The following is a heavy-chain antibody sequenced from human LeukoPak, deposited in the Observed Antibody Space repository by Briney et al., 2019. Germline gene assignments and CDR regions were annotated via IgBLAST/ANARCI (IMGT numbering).Heavy chain of an antibody. J-gene: IGHJ4*02. CDR1: GFILSSYG. D-gene: IGHD3-22*01. Sequence: GGSLRLSCAASGFILSSYGMHWVRQAPGKGLEWVAVIWYDGSDKYYADSVKGRFTIFRENSKNTLYLQMNSLRAEDTAVYYCARDLVGAYHDSSGHPDYWGQGTLVTVSS. CDR2: IWYDGSDK. CDR3: ARDLVGAYHDSSGHPDY. V-gene: IGHV3-33*01.